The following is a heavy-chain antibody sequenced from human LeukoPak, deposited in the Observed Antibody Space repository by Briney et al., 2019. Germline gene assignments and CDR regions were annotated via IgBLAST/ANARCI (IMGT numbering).Heavy chain of an antibody. V-gene: IGHV3-30*02. CDR1: RFTFSSYG. D-gene: IGHD1-14*01. Sequence: GGSLRLSCAASRFTFSSYGMHWVRQAPGKGLEWVAYIQYDGSNEQYADSVKGRFTISRDNSKNTLYLQMSSLRAEDTAVYFCAKDPNRGYAFDIWGQGTMVTVSS. CDR2: IQYDGSNE. CDR3: AKDPNRGYAFDI. J-gene: IGHJ3*02.